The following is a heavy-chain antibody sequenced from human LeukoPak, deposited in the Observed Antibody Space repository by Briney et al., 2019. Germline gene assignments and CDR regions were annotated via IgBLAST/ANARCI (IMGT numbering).Heavy chain of an antibody. CDR3: ATGTGTSGYGYY. CDR2: IIPIFGTA. V-gene: IGHV1-69*13. J-gene: IGHJ4*02. D-gene: IGHD5-12*01. Sequence: ASVKVSCKASGGTFSSYAISWVRQAPGQGLEWMGGIIPIFGTANYAQKFQGRVTNTADESTSTAYMELSSLRSEDTAVYYCATGTGTSGYGYYWGQGTLVTVSS. CDR1: GGTFSSYA.